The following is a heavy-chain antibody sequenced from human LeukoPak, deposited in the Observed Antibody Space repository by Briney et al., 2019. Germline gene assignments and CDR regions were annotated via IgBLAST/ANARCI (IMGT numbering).Heavy chain of an antibody. D-gene: IGHD1-14*01. V-gene: IGHV3-23*01. CDR2: IFGSGDVT. Sequence: GGSLRLSCAGSGFSFSTYTMNWVRQAPGKGLEWVSGIFGSGDVTYYADPVKGRFTTSRDNSKNTVYLQMNSLRDEDTAVYYCAKDRVPDSRWDIDYWGQGTLVTVSS. CDR1: GFSFSTYT. J-gene: IGHJ4*02. CDR3: AKDRVPDSRWDIDY.